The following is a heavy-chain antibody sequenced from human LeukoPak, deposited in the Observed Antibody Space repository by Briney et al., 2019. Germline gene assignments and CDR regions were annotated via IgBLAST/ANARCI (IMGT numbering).Heavy chain of an antibody. J-gene: IGHJ4*02. CDR2: INIDESST. CDR1: GFTFSTYW. Sequence: GGSLRLSCAASGFTFSTYWMSWVRQAPGKGLVWVSRINIDESSTNYADSMKGRFTISRDNAKNTLYLQMNSLRAEDTAVYYCARQASAALDYWGQGTLVTVSS. CDR3: ARQASAALDY. V-gene: IGHV3-74*01. D-gene: IGHD2-2*01.